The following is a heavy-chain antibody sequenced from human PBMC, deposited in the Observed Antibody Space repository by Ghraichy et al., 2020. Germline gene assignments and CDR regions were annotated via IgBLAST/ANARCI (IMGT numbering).Heavy chain of an antibody. D-gene: IGHD2-8*01. CDR1: EFTFNTYW. V-gene: IGHV3-7*03. CDR3: ARDTNRYFDL. Sequence: GGSLRLSCAASEFTFNTYWMTWVRQAPGKGLEWVAQIKEDGTEKYYVDSVRGRFTISRDNARNSLNLQMNSLRVEDTAVYYCARDTNRYFDLWGRGTLVTVSS. CDR2: IKEDGTEK. J-gene: IGHJ2*01.